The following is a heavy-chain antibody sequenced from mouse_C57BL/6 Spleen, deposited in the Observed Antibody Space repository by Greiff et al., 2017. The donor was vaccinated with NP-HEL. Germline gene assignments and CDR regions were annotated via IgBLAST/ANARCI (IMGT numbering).Heavy chain of an antibody. V-gene: IGHV5-4*03. CDR2: ISDGGSYT. J-gene: IGHJ2*01. Sequence: EVKVVESGGGLVKPGGSLKLSCAASGFTFSSYAMSWVRQTPEKRLEWVATISDGGSYTYYPDNVKGRFTISRDNAKNNLYLQMSHLKSEDTAMYYCARQVYGNPYYFDYWGQGTTLTVSS. D-gene: IGHD2-10*02. CDR1: GFTFSSYA. CDR3: ARQVYGNPYYFDY.